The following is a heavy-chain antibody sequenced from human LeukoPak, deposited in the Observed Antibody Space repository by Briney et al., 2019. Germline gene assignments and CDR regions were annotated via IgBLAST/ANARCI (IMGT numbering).Heavy chain of an antibody. Sequence: ASVKVSCKASGYTFTSYNMHWVRPPPGQGLEWMGIINPSGGSTSYAQKFQGRVTMTRDTSTSTVYMELSSLRSEDTAVYYCARGSYYDSSWGGAFDIWGQGTMVTVSS. V-gene: IGHV1-46*01. J-gene: IGHJ3*02. D-gene: IGHD3-22*01. CDR1: GYTFTSYN. CDR3: ARGSYYDSSWGGAFDI. CDR2: INPSGGST.